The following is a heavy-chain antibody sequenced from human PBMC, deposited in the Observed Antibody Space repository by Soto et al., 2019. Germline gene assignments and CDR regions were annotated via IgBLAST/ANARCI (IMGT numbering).Heavy chain of an antibody. D-gene: IGHD4-4*01. Sequence: ASVKVSCKASGYTFTSYGISWVRQAPGQGLEWMGWISAYNGNTNYAQKLQGRVTMTTDTSTGTAYMELRSLRSEDTAVYYCARYDYNGYYFDYWGQGTLVTVSS. CDR1: GYTFTSYG. CDR2: ISAYNGNT. J-gene: IGHJ4*02. CDR3: ARYDYNGYYFDY. V-gene: IGHV1-18*01.